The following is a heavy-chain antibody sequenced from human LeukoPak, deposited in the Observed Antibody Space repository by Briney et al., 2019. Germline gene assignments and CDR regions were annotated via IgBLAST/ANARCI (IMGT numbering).Heavy chain of an antibody. CDR1: GGSISSGSYY. J-gene: IGHJ3*02. Sequence: PSQTLSLTCTVSGGSISSGSYYWSWIRQPAGKGLEWIGRIYTSGSTNYNPSLKSRVTISVDTSKNQFSLKLSSVTAADTAVYYCARDNGSGEQKIWGQGTMVTVSS. CDR2: IYTSGST. D-gene: IGHD3-10*01. CDR3: ARDNGSGEQKI. V-gene: IGHV4-61*02.